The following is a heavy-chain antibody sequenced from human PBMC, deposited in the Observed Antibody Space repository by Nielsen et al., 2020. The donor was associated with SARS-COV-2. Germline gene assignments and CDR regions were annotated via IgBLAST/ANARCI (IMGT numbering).Heavy chain of an antibody. Sequence: GEFLKISCAASGFTFSSYAMSWVRQAPGKGLEWVSAISGSGGSTYYADSVKGRFTISRDNSKNTLYLQMNSLRAEDTAVYYCAKDFCSSTSCPPWYYYYGMDVWGQGTTVTVFS. V-gene: IGHV3-23*01. D-gene: IGHD2-2*01. CDR1: GFTFSSYA. J-gene: IGHJ6*02. CDR2: ISGSGGST. CDR3: AKDFCSSTSCPPWYYYYGMDV.